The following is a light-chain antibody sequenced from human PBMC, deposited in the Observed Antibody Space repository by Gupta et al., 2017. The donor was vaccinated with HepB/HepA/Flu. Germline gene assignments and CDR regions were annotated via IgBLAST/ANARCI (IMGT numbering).Light chain of an antibody. J-gene: IGLJ2*01. CDR1: NSGSKS. CDR2: EDS. V-gene: IGLV3-21*01. Sequence: SYVLTQPPSVSVAPGKTARITCGGNNSGSKSGHWYQQRPAQAPVLFIEEDSDRPSGIPERVSGSNAGNTETLTIRGVEAGDEADYEWQLWIMYAEQLIFGGGTKLTVL. CDR3: QLWIMYAEQLI.